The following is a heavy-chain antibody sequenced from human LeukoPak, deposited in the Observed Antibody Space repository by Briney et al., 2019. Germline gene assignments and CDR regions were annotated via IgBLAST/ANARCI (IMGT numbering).Heavy chain of an antibody. J-gene: IGHJ4*02. CDR2: IYSGGST. CDR1: GFTVSSNY. D-gene: IGHD2-15*01. Sequence: GGSLRLSCAASGFTVSSNYMSWVRQAPGKGLEWVSVIYSGGSTYYADSVKGRFTISRDNSKNTLYLQMNSLRAEDTAVYYCAREVGAAPDPYFDYWGQGTLVTVAS. V-gene: IGHV3-66*01. CDR3: AREVGAAPDPYFDY.